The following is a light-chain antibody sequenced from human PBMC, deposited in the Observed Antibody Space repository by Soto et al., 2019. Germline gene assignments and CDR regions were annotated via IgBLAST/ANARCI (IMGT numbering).Light chain of an antibody. Sequence: EIVLTQSPGTLSLSPGERATLSCRASQTVWTTYLAWFQQKPGQAPRLLIYGASSRATGIPDRFSGSGSGTDFTLTISRLEPEDFAVYYCQHYGSSWTFGQGTKVDIK. CDR2: GAS. CDR1: QTVWTTY. CDR3: QHYGSSWT. J-gene: IGKJ1*01. V-gene: IGKV3-20*01.